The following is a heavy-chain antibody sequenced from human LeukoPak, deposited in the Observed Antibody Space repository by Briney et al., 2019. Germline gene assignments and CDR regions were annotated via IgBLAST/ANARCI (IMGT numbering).Heavy chain of an antibody. CDR2: IYYTGST. Sequence: PSETLSLTCTVSGGSISSSSYYWAWIRQPPGKGLEWIGSIYYTGSTYYNPPLKSRVTISVDTSKNQFSLRLSSVTAADTAVYYCARDYRLTQIQYWGQGTLVTVSS. D-gene: IGHD1-26*01. V-gene: IGHV4-39*07. J-gene: IGHJ1*01. CDR1: GGSISSSSYY. CDR3: ARDYRLTQIQY.